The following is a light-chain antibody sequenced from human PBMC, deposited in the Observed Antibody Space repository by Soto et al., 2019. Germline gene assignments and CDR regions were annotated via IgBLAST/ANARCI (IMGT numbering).Light chain of an antibody. V-gene: IGLV6-57*04. J-gene: IGLJ2*01. CDR1: SRSIASNY. Sequence: NFMLTQPHSVSESPGKTVTISCTRSSRSIASNYVQWYQQRPGSAPTTVIYEDNQRPSGVPDRFSGSIDSSSNSASLTISGLKTEDEADYYCQSYDSSIVVFGGGTQLTVL. CDR2: EDN. CDR3: QSYDSSIVV.